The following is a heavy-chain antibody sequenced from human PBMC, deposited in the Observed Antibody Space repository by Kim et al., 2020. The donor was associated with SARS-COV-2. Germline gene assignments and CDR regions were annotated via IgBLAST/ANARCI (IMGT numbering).Heavy chain of an antibody. CDR1: GFSLSTSGVG. D-gene: IGHD6-19*01. Sequence: SGPTLVNPTQTLTLTCTFSGFSLSTSGVGVGWIRQPPGKALEWLALIYWDDDKRYSPSLKSRLTITKDTSKNQVVLTMTNMDPVDTATYYCAHRLASKQWLVSGVTGYFDYWGQGTLVTVSS. CDR3: AHRLASKQWLVSGVTGYFDY. J-gene: IGHJ4*02. CDR2: IYWDDDK. V-gene: IGHV2-5*02.